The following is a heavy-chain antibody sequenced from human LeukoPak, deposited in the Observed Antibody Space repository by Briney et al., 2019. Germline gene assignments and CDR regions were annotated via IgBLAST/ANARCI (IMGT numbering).Heavy chain of an antibody. CDR1: GFTFSSYW. D-gene: IGHD3-10*01. Sequence: PGGSLRLSCAASGFTFSSYWMSWVRQAPGKGLGWVANIKQDGSEKYYVDSVKGRFTISRDNAKNSLYLQMNSLRAEDTAVYYCARVYGSGTPRFDPWGQGTLVTVSS. J-gene: IGHJ5*02. CDR2: IKQDGSEK. V-gene: IGHV3-7*01. CDR3: ARVYGSGTPRFDP.